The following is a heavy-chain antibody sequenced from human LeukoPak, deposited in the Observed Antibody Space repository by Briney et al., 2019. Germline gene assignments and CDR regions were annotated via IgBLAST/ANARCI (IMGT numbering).Heavy chain of an antibody. CDR2: IYYSGST. J-gene: IGHJ5*02. V-gene: IGHV4-39*01. CDR1: GGSISSSFYY. Sequence: SETLSLTCSVSGGSISSSFYYWGWIRQPPGKGLEWIGSIYYSGSTYYNPSLKSRVIISVDTSKNQFSLKLSSVTAADTAVYYCALLNHYDILTGYYSFPAAPWGQGTLVTVSS. CDR3: ALLNHYDILTGYYSFPAAP. D-gene: IGHD3-9*01.